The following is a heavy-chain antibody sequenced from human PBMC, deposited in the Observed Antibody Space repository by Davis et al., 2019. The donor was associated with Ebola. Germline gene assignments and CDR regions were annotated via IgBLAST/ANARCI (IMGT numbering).Heavy chain of an antibody. D-gene: IGHD3-22*01. CDR3: ARGQTGFYYDSSDSPSWFDP. CDR1: GGTFSSFA. J-gene: IGHJ5*02. V-gene: IGHV1-69*13. Sequence: SVKVSCKASGGTFSSFAVSWMRQAPGRGLEWMGGIIPMFRSPNYAQKFLDRLTITADESTRTVYMELRSLRPEDTAVYFCARGQTGFYYDSSDSPSWFDPWGQGTLVTVSS. CDR2: IIPMFRSP.